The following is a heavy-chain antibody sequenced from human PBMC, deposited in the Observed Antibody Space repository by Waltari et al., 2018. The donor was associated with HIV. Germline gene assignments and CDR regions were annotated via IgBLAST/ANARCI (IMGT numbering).Heavy chain of an antibody. Sequence: VRLVESGGALVRPGGALRLPCTASGFTVGNSSMTWVRHASGKGLGWVSTVESDVNTVYADSGKGRFSTAGDPSKNILHLLMDSLRVDDTAVYYCAREVFYYDKSGHPGWFDPWGQGTLVAVSS. V-gene: IGHV3-66*01. CDR2: VESDVNT. J-gene: IGHJ5*02. CDR3: AREVFYYDKSGHPGWFDP. CDR1: GFTVGNSS. D-gene: IGHD3-22*01.